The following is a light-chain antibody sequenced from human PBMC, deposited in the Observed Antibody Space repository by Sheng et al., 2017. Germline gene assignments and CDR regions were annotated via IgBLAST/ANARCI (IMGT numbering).Light chain of an antibody. CDR1: QSISSW. J-gene: IGKJ2*01. CDR2: KAS. V-gene: IGKV1-5*03. Sequence: DIQMTQSPSTLSASVGDRVTLTCRASQSISSWLAWYQRKPGKAPNLLIYKASSLQTGVPSRFSGSGSGTEFTLTISSLQPDDFATYYCQQYSSYPYTFGQGTKLEIK. CDR3: QQYSSYPYT.